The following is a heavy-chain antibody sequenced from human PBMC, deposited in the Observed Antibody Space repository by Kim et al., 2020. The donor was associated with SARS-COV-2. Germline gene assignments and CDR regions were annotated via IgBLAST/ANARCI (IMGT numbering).Heavy chain of an antibody. D-gene: IGHD7-27*01. CDR1: GGSFSGYY. Sequence: SETLSLTCAVYGGSFSGYYWSWIRQPPGKGLEWIGEINHSGSTNYNPSLKSRVTILVDTSKNQFSLKLSSVTAADTAVYYCARGLKWGNPFRLTPHFDYWGQRTLTTVSS. CDR2: INHSGST. J-gene: IGHJ4*02. CDR3: ARGLKWGNPFRLTPHFDY. V-gene: IGHV4-34*01.